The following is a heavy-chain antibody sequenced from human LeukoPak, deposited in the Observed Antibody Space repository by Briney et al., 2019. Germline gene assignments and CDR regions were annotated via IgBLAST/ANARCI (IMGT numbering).Heavy chain of an antibody. J-gene: IGHJ3*02. CDR1: GFTFSSYA. V-gene: IGHV3-23*01. CDR2: ISGSGGST. CDR3: AKDHVGYYDSSGYYYVRSWHEGSAFDI. D-gene: IGHD3-22*01. Sequence: PGGSLRLPCAASGFTFSSYAMSWVRQAPGKGLEWVSAISGSGGSTYYADSVKGRFTISRDNSKNTLYLQMNSLRAEDTAVYYCAKDHVGYYDSSGYYYVRSWHEGSAFDIWGQGTMVTVSS.